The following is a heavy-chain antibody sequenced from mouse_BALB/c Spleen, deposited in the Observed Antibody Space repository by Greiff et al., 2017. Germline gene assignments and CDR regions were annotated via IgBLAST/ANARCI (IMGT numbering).Heavy chain of an antibody. Sequence: QVQLKQSGPGLVAPSQSLSITCTVSGFSLTSYGVHWVRQPPGKGLEWLGVIWAGGSTNYNSALMSRLSISKDNSKSQVFLKMNSLQTDDTAMYYCARPYDGYYGGFAYWGQGTLVTVSA. V-gene: IGHV2-9*02. J-gene: IGHJ3*01. CDR1: GFSLTSYG. CDR2: IWAGGST. CDR3: ARPYDGYYGGFAY. D-gene: IGHD2-3*01.